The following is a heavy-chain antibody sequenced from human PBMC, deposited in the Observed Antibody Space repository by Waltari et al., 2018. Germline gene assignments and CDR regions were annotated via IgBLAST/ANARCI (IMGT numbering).Heavy chain of an antibody. J-gene: IGHJ4*02. CDR3: ARGRRIAAAGTFDY. CDR2: IKQSRST. V-gene: IGHV4-34*01. D-gene: IGHD6-13*01. Sequence: QVQLQQWGAGLLKPSETLSLTCAVYGGSFSGYYWSWIRQPPGKGLEWIGEIKQSRSTNYNPSLKSRVTISVDTSKSQFSLKLSSVTAADTAVYYCARGRRIAAAGTFDYWGQGTLVTVSS. CDR1: GGSFSGYY.